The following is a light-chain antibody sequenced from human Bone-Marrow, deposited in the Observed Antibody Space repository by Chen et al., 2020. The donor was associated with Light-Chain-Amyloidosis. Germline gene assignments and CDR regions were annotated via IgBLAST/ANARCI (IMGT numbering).Light chain of an antibody. CDR2: RDT. CDR3: QSADSSGTYEVI. J-gene: IGLJ2*01. V-gene: IGLV3-25*03. Sequence: SYELTQPPSESVSPGQTARITCSGDDLPTKYAYWYQKKPGQAPVLVIHRDTERPSGISERFSGSSSGTPSTLTISGVQADVESDYHCQSADSSGTYEVIFGGGSKLTVL. CDR1: DLPTKY.